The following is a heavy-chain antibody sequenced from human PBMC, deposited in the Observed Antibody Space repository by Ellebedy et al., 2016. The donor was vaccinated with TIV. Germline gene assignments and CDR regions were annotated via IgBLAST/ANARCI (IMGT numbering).Heavy chain of an antibody. CDR3: ARGVYGDYHFDY. V-gene: IGHV4-34*01. CDR1: GGSFSGYY. J-gene: IGHJ4*02. D-gene: IGHD4-17*01. Sequence: SETLSLXXAVYGGSFSGYYWSWIRQPPGKGLEWIGQINHSGSTNYNPSLKSRVTISVDTSKNQFSLKLSSVTAADTAVYYCARGVYGDYHFDYWGQGTLVTASS. CDR2: INHSGST.